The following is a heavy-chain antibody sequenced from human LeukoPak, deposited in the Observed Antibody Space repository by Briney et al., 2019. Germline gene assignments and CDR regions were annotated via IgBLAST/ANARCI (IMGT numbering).Heavy chain of an antibody. J-gene: IGHJ3*02. D-gene: IGHD6-19*01. CDR3: ARDVGSGWYDAFDI. CDR2: IKQDGSEK. V-gene: IGHV3-7*01. CDR1: GFTFSSYW. Sequence: GGSLRLSCAASGFTFSSYWMSWVRQAPVKGLEWVANIKQDGSEKYYVDSVKGRFTISRDNAKNSLYLQMNSLRAEDTAVYYCARDVGSGWYDAFDIWGQGTMVTVSS.